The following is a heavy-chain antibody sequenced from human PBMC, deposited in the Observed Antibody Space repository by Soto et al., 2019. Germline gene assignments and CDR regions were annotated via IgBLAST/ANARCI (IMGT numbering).Heavy chain of an antibody. Sequence: AAWNWIRQSPSRGLEWLGRTYYRSKWYNDYAVSVKSRITINPDTSKNQFSLQLNSVTPEDTAVYYCARGISSSWAPHFDYWGQGTLVTVSS. D-gene: IGHD6-13*01. CDR2: TYYRSKWYN. J-gene: IGHJ4*02. CDR3: ARGISSSWAPHFDY. CDR1: AA. V-gene: IGHV6-1*01.